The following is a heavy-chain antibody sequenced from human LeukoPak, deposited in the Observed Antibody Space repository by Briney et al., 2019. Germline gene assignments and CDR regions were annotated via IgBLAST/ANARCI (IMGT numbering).Heavy chain of an antibody. D-gene: IGHD3-16*01. CDR2: FTGSGSTT. V-gene: IGHV3-48*03. Sequence: GGSLRLSCAASGFTFSRYEMNWVGQAPGRGLEWISYFTGSGSTTYYADSVRGRFTISRDNAKNSLYLQMNSLRAEDTAIYYCVRENYGYFDYWGPGLLLPVSS. CDR1: GFTFSRYE. J-gene: IGHJ4*02. CDR3: VRENYGYFDY.